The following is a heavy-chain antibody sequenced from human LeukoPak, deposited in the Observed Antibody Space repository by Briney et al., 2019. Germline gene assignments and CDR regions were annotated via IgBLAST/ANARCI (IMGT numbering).Heavy chain of an antibody. CDR3: AKAPTGRDHICFDY. D-gene: IGHD1-1*01. V-gene: IGHV3-23*01. J-gene: IGHJ4*02. CDR1: GFTFSSYA. CDR2: ISGSGGST. Sequence: PGGSVRLSCAACGFTFSSYAMSWVRQAPGKGLEWVSAISGSGGSTYYADSVKGRFTISRDNSKNTLYLQMNSLRAEDTAVYYCAKAPTGRDHICFDYWGQGTLVTVSS.